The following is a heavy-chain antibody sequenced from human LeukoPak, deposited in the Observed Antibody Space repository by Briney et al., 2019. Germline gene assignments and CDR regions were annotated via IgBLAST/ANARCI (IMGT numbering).Heavy chain of an antibody. V-gene: IGHV4-59*01. D-gene: IGHD3-22*01. Sequence: SETLSLTCTVSGGSISSYYWSWIRQPPGKGLEWIGYIYYSGSTNYNPSLKSRVTISVDTSKNQSSLKLSSVIAADTAVYYCARVADSSGYIYYFYYMDVWGKGTTVTVSS. J-gene: IGHJ6*03. CDR2: IYYSGST. CDR1: GGSISSYY. CDR3: ARVADSSGYIYYFYYMDV.